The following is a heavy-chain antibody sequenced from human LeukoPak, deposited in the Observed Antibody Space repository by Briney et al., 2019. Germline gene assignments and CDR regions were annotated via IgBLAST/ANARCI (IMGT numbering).Heavy chain of an antibody. J-gene: IGHJ4*02. D-gene: IGHD5-24*01. CDR3: AGGDGFDY. CDR1: GFTLSSYW. Sequence: GGSLRLSCAASGFTLSSYWMSWVRQAPGEGLEWVANIKQDGSEKYYVDSVKGRFTISRDNAENSLFLQMNSLRAEDTAVYYCAGGDGFDYWGQGTLVTVSS. V-gene: IGHV3-7*04. CDR2: IKQDGSEK.